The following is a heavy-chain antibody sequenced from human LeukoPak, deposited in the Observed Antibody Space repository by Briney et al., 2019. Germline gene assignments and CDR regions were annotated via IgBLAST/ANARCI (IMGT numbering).Heavy chain of an antibody. V-gene: IGHV1-69*06. D-gene: IGHD3-22*01. J-gene: IGHJ4*02. Sequence: ASVKVSCKASGGTFSSYAISWVRQAPGQGLEWMGGIIPIFGTANYAQKFQGRVTITADKSTSTAYMELSSLRSEDTAVYYCARVGSGYYYADYWGQGTLVTVSS. CDR2: IIPIFGTA. CDR3: ARVGSGYYYADY. CDR1: GGTFSSYA.